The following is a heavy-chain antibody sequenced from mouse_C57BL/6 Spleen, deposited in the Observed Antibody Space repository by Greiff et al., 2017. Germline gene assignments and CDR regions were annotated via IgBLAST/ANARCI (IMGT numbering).Heavy chain of an antibody. J-gene: IGHJ4*01. Sequence: QVQLQQSGAELVMPGASVKLSCKASGYTFTSYWMHWVKQRPGQGLEWIGEIDPSDSYTNYNQKFKGKSTLTVDKSSSTAYMQLSSLTSEDSAVYYCARSYYGSRGAMDYWGQGTSVTVSS. CDR2: IDPSDSYT. D-gene: IGHD1-1*01. CDR1: GYTFTSYW. CDR3: ARSYYGSRGAMDY. V-gene: IGHV1-69*01.